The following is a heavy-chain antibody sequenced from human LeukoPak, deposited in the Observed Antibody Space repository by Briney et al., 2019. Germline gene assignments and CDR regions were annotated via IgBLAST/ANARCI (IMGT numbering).Heavy chain of an antibody. J-gene: IGHJ4*02. Sequence: ASMKVSCKSSGYTFTGYYMHWVRQAPGQGLEWMGWINPNSGGTNYAQKFQGRVTMTRDTSISTAYMELSRLTSDDTAVYYCARDAIVRDYSNSDYWGQGTLVTVSS. CDR3: ARDAIVRDYSNSDY. V-gene: IGHV1-2*02. CDR2: INPNSGGT. D-gene: IGHD4-11*01. CDR1: GYTFTGYY.